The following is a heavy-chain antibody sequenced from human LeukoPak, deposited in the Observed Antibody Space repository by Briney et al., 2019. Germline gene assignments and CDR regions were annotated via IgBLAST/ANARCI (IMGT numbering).Heavy chain of an antibody. V-gene: IGHV4-59*08. CDR2: IYYSGTT. J-gene: IGHJ4*02. CDR1: GGSINNYY. CDR3: ARQTAKNVDTARFDS. D-gene: IGHD5-18*01. Sequence: SETLSLTCAISGGSINNYYWSWIRQPPGKGLKWIGYIYYSGTTNYSPSLNSRVNISLDTAKNQFSLRLSSVTAADTAVYYCARQTAKNVDTARFDSWGQGTLVTVSS.